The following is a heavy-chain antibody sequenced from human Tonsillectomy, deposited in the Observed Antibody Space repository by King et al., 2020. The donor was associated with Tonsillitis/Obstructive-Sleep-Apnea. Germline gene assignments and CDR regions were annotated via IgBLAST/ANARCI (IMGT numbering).Heavy chain of an antibody. CDR2: ISADNGNT. Sequence: QLVQSGAEVKKPGASVKVSCKASGYTFTRYGISWVRQAPGQGLEWMGWISADNGNTNYAQMLQGRVTMTTDTSTSTAYMELRSLRSDDTAVYYCARERGIGYDILTGDNWFDPWGQGTLVTVSS. V-gene: IGHV1-18*01. CDR1: GYTFTRYG. D-gene: IGHD3-9*01. CDR3: ARERGIGYDILTGDNWFDP. J-gene: IGHJ5*02.